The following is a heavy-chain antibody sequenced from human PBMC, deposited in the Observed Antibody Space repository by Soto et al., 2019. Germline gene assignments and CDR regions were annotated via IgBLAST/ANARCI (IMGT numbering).Heavy chain of an antibody. CDR3: ARDTGYDSGPYYFDY. V-gene: IGHV1-18*01. D-gene: IGHD3-22*01. Sequence: QVQLVQSGAEVKKPGASVKVSCKASGYTFTSYGISWVRQAPGQGLEWMGWISAYNGNTNYAQELQGRVTMTTDTSTSTADMELRSLRSDDTAVYYCARDTGYDSGPYYFDYWGQGTLVTVSS. J-gene: IGHJ4*02. CDR2: ISAYNGNT. CDR1: GYTFTSYG.